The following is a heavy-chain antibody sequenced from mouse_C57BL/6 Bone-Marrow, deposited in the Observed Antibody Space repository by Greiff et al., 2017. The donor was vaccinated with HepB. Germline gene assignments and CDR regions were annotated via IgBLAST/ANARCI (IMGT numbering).Heavy chain of an antibody. CDR1: GYTFTSYW. CDR3: ALLAWFAY. Sequence: QVQLQQPGAELVKPGASVKLSCKASGYTFTSYWMQWVKQRPGQGLEWIGEIDPSDSYTNYNQKFKGKATLTVDTSSSTAYMTLSSLTSEDSAVYYCALLAWFAYWGQGTLVTVSA. CDR2: IDPSDSYT. V-gene: IGHV1-50*01. D-gene: IGHD2-10*01. J-gene: IGHJ3*01.